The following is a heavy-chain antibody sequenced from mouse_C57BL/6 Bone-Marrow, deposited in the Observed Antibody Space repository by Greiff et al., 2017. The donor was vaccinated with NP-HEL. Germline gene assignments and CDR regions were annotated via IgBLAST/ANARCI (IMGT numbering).Heavy chain of an antibody. V-gene: IGHV1-54*01. CDR1: GYAFTNYL. CDR2: INPGSGGT. J-gene: IGHJ3*01. Sequence: QVHVKQSGAELVRPGTSVKVSCKASGYAFTNYLIEWVKQRPGQGLEWIGVINPGSGGTNYNEKFKGKATLTADKASSTAYMQLSSLTSEDSAVYFCARQIYYDYPAWFAYWGQGTLVTVSA. CDR3: ARQIYYDYPAWFAY. D-gene: IGHD2-4*01.